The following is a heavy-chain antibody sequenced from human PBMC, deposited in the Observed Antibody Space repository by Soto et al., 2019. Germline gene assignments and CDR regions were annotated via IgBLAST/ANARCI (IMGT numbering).Heavy chain of an antibody. CDR2: IYPGDSDT. J-gene: IGHJ4*02. V-gene: IGHV5-51*01. Sequence: GESLKISCKGSGYSFTSYWIGWVRQMPGKGLEWMGIIYPGDSDTRYSPSFQGQVTISADKSISTAYLQWSSLKASDTAMYYCARRDRSSWRDYYFDYWGQGTLVTVSS. CDR3: ARRDRSSWRDYYFDY. CDR1: GYSFTSYW. D-gene: IGHD6-13*01.